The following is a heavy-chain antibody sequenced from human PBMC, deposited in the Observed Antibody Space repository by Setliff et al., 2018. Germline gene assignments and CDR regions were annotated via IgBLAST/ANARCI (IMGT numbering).Heavy chain of an antibody. D-gene: IGHD3-16*01. CDR2: IKRRSDGGTI. J-gene: IGHJ6*03. V-gene: IGHV3-15*01. Sequence: GGYLRLSCEASGFSFRDAWMIWVRQAPGKGLEWVGRIKRRSDGGTIDYAAPMKGRFTISREDSEDTMYLQMNSLKTEDTAVYFCARVFCRRSCLVESYMDVWGTGTTVTVSS. CDR3: ARVFCRRSCLVESYMDV. CDR1: GFSFRDAW.